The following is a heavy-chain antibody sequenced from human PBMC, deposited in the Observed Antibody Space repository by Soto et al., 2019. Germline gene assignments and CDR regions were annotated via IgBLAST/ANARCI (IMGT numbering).Heavy chain of an antibody. CDR1: GDSVSSKSAA. D-gene: IGHD6-6*01. Sequence: SQTLSLTCVISGDSVSSKSAAWNWIRQSPSRGLEWLGRTYYRSKWSTDYAVSVKSRITINPDTSKNQFSLQLNSVTPEDTAVYYCTREASIAARLVDNWFDPRGQGTLVTVSS. CDR3: TREASIAARLVDNWFDP. V-gene: IGHV6-1*01. J-gene: IGHJ5*02. CDR2: TYYRSKWST.